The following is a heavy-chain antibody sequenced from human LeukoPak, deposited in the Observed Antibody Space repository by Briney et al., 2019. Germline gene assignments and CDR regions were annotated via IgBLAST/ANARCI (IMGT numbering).Heavy chain of an antibody. CDR1: GFTFDDYA. D-gene: IGHD1-26*01. CDR3: AKDMGSGSYKGFLDY. Sequence: GGSLRLSCAASGFTFDDYAMQWVRQDPGKGLEWVSGISWSSANVGYADSVKGRFTISRDNAKNSLYLQMNSLRVEDTALYYCAKDMGSGSYKGFLDYWGQGTLVTVSS. V-gene: IGHV3-9*01. J-gene: IGHJ4*01. CDR2: ISWSSANV.